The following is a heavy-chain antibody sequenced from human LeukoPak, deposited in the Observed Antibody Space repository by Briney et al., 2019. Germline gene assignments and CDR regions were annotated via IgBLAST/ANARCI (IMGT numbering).Heavy chain of an antibody. J-gene: IGHJ5*02. CDR1: GYTFTGYY. D-gene: IGHD3-10*01. CDR3: ARGTNARVTNWFDP. CDR2: INPNSGGT. V-gene: IGHV1-2*02. Sequence: ASVKVSCKASGYTFTGYYMHWVRQAPGQGLEWMGWINPNSGGTNYAQKFQGRVTMTRDTSISTVYMELTRLRSDDTAVYYCARGTNARVTNWFDPWGRGTLVTVSS.